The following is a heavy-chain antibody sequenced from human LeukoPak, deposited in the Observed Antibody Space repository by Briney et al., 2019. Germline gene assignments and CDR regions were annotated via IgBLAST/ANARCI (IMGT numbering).Heavy chain of an antibody. V-gene: IGHV3-53*01. CDR2: IYSGGST. D-gene: IGHD2-21*02. Sequence: PGGSLRLSCAASGFTVSSNYMSWVRQAPGKGLEWVSVIYSGGSTYYADSVKGRFTISRGNSKNTLYLQMNSLRAEDTAVYYCAGAPTARYFDYWGQGTLVTVSS. CDR3: AGAPTARYFDY. CDR1: GFTVSSNY. J-gene: IGHJ4*02.